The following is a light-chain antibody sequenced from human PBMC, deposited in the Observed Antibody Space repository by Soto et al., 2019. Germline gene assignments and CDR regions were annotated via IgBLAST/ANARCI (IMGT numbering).Light chain of an antibody. Sequence: DTHVTHFLSCPCHSVRNTETMSWXASQSIRTYLNWYQQKPGTAPKLLIYAASSLQSGVPSRFSGSGSETDFTLTISSLQPEDFATYYCQQSYNTPRTFGQGTKVDIK. CDR3: QQSYNTPRT. CDR1: QSIRTY. J-gene: IGKJ1*01. V-gene: IGKV1-39*01. CDR2: AAS.